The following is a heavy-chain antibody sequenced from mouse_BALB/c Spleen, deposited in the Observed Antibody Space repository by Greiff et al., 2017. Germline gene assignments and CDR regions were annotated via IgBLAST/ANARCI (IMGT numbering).Heavy chain of an antibody. CDR1: GFTFSSYA. Sequence: DVMLVESGGGLVKPGGSLKLSCAASGFTFSSYAMSWVRQTPEKRLEWVATISSGGSYTYYPDSVKGRFTISRDNAKNTLYLQMSSLRSEDTAMYYCARIYDGSFDYWGQGTTLTVSS. CDR2: ISSGGSYT. J-gene: IGHJ2*01. D-gene: IGHD2-3*01. CDR3: ARIYDGSFDY. V-gene: IGHV5-9-1*01.